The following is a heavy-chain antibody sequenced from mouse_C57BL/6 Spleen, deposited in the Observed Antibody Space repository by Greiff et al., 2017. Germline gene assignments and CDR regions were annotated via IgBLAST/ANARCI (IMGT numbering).Heavy chain of an antibody. CDR2: IYPRSGNT. CDR1: GYTFTSYG. CDR3: AREGATVVATNYFDY. Sequence: VQLVESGAELARPGASVKLSCKASGYTFTSYGISWVKQRTGQGLEWIGEIYPRSGNTYYNEKFKGKATLTADKSSSTAYMELRSLTSEDSAVYFCAREGATVVATNYFDYWGQGTTLTVSS. J-gene: IGHJ2*01. V-gene: IGHV1-81*01. D-gene: IGHD1-1*01.